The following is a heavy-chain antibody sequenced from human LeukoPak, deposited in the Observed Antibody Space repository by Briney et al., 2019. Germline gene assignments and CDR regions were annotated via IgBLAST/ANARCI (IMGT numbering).Heavy chain of an antibody. CDR1: GFTVSSNY. J-gene: IGHJ4*02. CDR3: TRRRNYLSHFDY. D-gene: IGHD1-7*01. CDR2: IYYSGST. V-gene: IGHV4-59*02. Sequence: GSLRLSCAASGFTVSSNYVSWVRQAPGKGLEWIGYIYYSGSTNYNASLKSRVTISVDTSKNQFSLKLSSVTAADTAVYYCTRRRNYLSHFDYWGQGTLVTVSS.